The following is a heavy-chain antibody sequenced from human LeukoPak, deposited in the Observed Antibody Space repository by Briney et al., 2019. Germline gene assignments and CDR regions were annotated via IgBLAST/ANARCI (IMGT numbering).Heavy chain of an antibody. D-gene: IGHD3-3*01. CDR2: IYHSGST. CDR1: GYSISSGYY. V-gene: IGHV4-38-2*02. CDR3: ASNDFWSGYFFY. Sequence: SETLSLTCTVSGYSISSGYYWGWIRQPPGKGLEWIGSIYHSGSTYYNPPLKSRVTISVDTSKNQFSLKLSSVTAADTAVYYCASNDFWSGYFFYWGQGTLVTVSS. J-gene: IGHJ4*02.